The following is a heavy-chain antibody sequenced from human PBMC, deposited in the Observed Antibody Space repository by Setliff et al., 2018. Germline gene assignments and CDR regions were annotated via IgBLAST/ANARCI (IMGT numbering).Heavy chain of an antibody. J-gene: IGHJ4*02. Sequence: GGSLRLSCAASGFTFSNYRMHWVRQAPGKGLEWVAVIWHDGGNKYHADSVKGRFTISRDNSKNTLYLQMNSLRPEDTAVYYCARTCCGSGCYAGLESWGQGTPVTVSS. CDR3: ARTCCGSGCYAGLES. CDR1: GFTFSNYR. CDR2: IWHDGGNK. V-gene: IGHV3-33*08. D-gene: IGHD2-15*01.